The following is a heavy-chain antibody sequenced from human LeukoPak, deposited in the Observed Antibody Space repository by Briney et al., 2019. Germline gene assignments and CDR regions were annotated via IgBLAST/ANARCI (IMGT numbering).Heavy chain of an antibody. CDR2: IWYDGSNK. Sequence: GGSLRLSCAASGFTFSSYGMHWVRQAPGRGLEWVAVIWYDGSNKYYADSVKGRFTISRDNSKNTLYLQMNSLRAEDTAVYYCARDLGPAPGISVGGSGFGYWGQGTLVTVSS. D-gene: IGHD6-19*01. CDR3: ARDLGPAPGISVGGSGFGY. J-gene: IGHJ4*02. CDR1: GFTFSSYG. V-gene: IGHV3-33*01.